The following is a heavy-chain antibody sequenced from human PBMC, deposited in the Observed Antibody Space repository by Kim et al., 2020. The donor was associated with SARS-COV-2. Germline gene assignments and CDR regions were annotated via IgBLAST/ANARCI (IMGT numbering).Heavy chain of an antibody. CDR3: IIAVTSLYYYYGMDV. V-gene: IGHV3-15*01. CDR1: GFTFSNAW. D-gene: IGHD4-17*01. J-gene: IGHJ6*02. CDR2: IKSKTDGGTT. Sequence: GGSLRLSCAASGFTFSNAWMSWVRQAPGKGLEWVGRIKSKTDGGTTDYAAPVKGRFTISRDDSKNTLYLQMNSLKTEDTAVYYCIIAVTSLYYYYGMDVWGQGTTVTVSS.